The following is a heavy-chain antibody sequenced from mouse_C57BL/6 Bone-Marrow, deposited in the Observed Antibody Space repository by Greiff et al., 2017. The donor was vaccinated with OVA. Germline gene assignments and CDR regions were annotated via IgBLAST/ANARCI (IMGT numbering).Heavy chain of an antibody. Sequence: VHLVESGAELAKPGASVKLSCKASGYTFTSYWMHWVKQRPGQGLEWIGYINPSSGYTTYNQKFKDKATLTADKSSSTAYMQLSSLTYEDSAVYYCAREGLRRGAWFAYWGQGTLVTVSA. J-gene: IGHJ3*01. CDR2: INPSSGYT. V-gene: IGHV1-7*01. D-gene: IGHD2-4*01. CDR3: AREGLRRGAWFAY. CDR1: GYTFTSYW.